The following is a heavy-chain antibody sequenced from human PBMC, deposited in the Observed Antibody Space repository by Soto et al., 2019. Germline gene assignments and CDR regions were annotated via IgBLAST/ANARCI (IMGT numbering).Heavy chain of an antibody. V-gene: IGHV1-18*01. Sequence: QVQLVQSGGEVKKPGASVRVSCEASGYRFTTFGISWVRQAPGQGLEWMAWINPYNGNTNYAQRVQDRVIVTADTSSNTAFMELTSLRFDDTAVYYCARSPRISRAGDAWGNGTTVTVSS. D-gene: IGHD3-10*01. CDR3: ARSPRISRAGDA. J-gene: IGHJ6*04. CDR1: GYRFTTFG. CDR2: INPYNGNT.